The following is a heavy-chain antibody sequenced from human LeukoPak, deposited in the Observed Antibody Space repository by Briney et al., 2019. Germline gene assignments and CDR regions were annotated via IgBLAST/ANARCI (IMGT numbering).Heavy chain of an antibody. Sequence: PGGSLRLSCAASGFTFSSYNMNWVRQAPGKGLEWVSSISSSSYIYYADSVKGRFTISRDSAKNSLYLQMNSLGAEDTALYYCAKENSDTSSSWYTFGPRDAFDIWGQGTMVTVSS. V-gene: IGHV3-21*04. J-gene: IGHJ3*02. D-gene: IGHD6-13*01. CDR3: AKENSDTSSSWYTFGPRDAFDI. CDR1: GFTFSSYN. CDR2: ISSSSYI.